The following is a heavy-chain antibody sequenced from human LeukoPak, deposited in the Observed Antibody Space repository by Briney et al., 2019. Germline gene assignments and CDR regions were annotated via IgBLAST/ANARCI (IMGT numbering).Heavy chain of an antibody. V-gene: IGHV3-74*01. Sequence: GGSLRLSCVASGFTFNKYWMHWVRQAAGKGLVWVSRINPDGGSTDYADSVKGRFTISRDNAKNTLYLQMNTLRAEDTALYFCASITPGYWGQGNLVTVSS. D-gene: IGHD1-14*01. CDR1: GFTFNKYW. J-gene: IGHJ4*02. CDR3: ASITPGY. CDR2: INPDGGST.